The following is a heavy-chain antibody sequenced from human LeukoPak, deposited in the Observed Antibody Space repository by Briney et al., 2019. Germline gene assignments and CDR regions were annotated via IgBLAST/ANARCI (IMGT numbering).Heavy chain of an antibody. D-gene: IGHD3-22*01. Sequence: ASVKVSCKASEYTFTSYDINWVRQATGQGLEWMGWMNPNSGNTGYAQKFQGRVTMTRNTSISTAYMELSSLRSEDTAVYYCARVSYDSSSLQDDYWGQGTLVTVSS. CDR1: EYTFTSYD. V-gene: IGHV1-8*01. CDR3: ARVSYDSSSLQDDY. J-gene: IGHJ4*02. CDR2: MNPNSGNT.